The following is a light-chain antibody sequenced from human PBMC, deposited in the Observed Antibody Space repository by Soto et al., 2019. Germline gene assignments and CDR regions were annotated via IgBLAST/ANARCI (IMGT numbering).Light chain of an antibody. V-gene: IGKV1-5*03. Sequence: DIQMTQSPSTLSASVGDRVTITCRASQSISSWLAWYQQKPGKAPKLLIYTASSLESGVPSRFSGSGSGTEFTLTISSLQPDDCATDYCQQYNSYPLTFGGGTKLEIK. CDR3: QQYNSYPLT. CDR2: TAS. J-gene: IGKJ4*01. CDR1: QSISSW.